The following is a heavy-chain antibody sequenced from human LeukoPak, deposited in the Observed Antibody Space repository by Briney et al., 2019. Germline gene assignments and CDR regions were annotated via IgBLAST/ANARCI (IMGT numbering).Heavy chain of an antibody. CDR3: ARVSVFLDGYNWFDP. V-gene: IGHV1-2*02. CDR1: GYTFTGYY. J-gene: IGHJ5*02. CDR2: INPNSGGT. D-gene: IGHD1-1*01. Sequence: GASVKVSCKASGYTFTGYYMHWVRQAPGQGLEWMGWINPNSGGTNYAQKFQGRVTMTRDTSISTAYMELSRLRSDDTAVYYCARVSVFLDGYNWFDPWGQGTLVTVSS.